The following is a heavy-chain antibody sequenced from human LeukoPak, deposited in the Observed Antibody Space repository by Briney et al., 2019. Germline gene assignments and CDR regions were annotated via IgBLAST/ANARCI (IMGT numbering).Heavy chain of an antibody. J-gene: IGHJ5*02. CDR2: ISAYNGNT. D-gene: IGHD3-3*01. V-gene: IGHV1-18*01. Sequence: GASVKVSCKASGYTFTSYGISWVRQAPGQGLEWMGWISAYNGNTNYAQKLQGRVTMTTDTSTSTAYMELRSLRSDDTAVYYCARDGITIFGVVANNWFDPWGQGTLVTVSS. CDR3: ARDGITIFGVVANNWFDP. CDR1: GYTFTSYG.